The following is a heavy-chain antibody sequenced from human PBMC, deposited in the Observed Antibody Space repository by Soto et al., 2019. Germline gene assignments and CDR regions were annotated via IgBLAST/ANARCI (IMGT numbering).Heavy chain of an antibody. CDR2: IYHSGST. J-gene: IGHJ6*04. Sequence: QLQLQESGSGLVKPSQTLSLTCAVSGGSISSGGYSWSWIRQPPGKGLEWIGYIYHSGSTYYNPSLKIRVPISVDRSKNQFPLKRSSVTAADTAVYYCAREPGGYYGRDVWGKGPTVTVSS. D-gene: IGHD3-10*01. CDR1: GGSISSGGYS. CDR3: AREPGGYYGRDV. V-gene: IGHV4-30-2*01.